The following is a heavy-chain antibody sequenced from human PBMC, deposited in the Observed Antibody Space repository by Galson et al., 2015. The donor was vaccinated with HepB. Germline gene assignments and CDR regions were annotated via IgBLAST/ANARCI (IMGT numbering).Heavy chain of an antibody. CDR3: AKDKDPYYYDTQGAFDI. CDR1: GFTFSSYA. J-gene: IGHJ3*02. Sequence: SLRLSCAASGFTFSSYAMSWVRQAPGKGLEWVSAISGSGGSTYYADSVKGRFTISRDNSKNTLYLQMNSLRAEDTAVYYCAKDKDPYYYDTQGAFDIWGQGTMVTVSS. V-gene: IGHV3-23*01. CDR2: ISGSGGST. D-gene: IGHD3-22*01.